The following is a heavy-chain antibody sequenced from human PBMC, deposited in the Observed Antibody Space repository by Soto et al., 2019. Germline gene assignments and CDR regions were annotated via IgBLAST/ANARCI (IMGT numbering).Heavy chain of an antibody. CDR3: ARGLISGYYLYDAFDI. V-gene: IGHV4-31*03. CDR1: GASMSSGGYY. Sequence: SETLSLTCTVSGASMSSGGYYWTWIRQSPGKGLEWIGYIYYSGSTYYNPSLESRVAISLDTSRSQFSLTLHSVTAADTAIYYCARGLISGYYLYDAFDIWGQGTMVTVSS. J-gene: IGHJ3*02. CDR2: IYYSGST. D-gene: IGHD3-22*01.